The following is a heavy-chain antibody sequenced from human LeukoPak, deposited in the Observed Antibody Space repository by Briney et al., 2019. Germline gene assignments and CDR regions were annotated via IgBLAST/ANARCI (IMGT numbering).Heavy chain of an antibody. CDR2: ISAYNGNT. CDR1: GYTFTSYG. Sequence: ASVKVSCKASGYTFTSYGISWVRQAPGQGLEWMGWISAYNGNTNYAQKLQGRVTMTTDTSTSTAYMELRSLRSDDTAVYYCARDISGYCSGGSCYSHDYYYYYMDVWGKGTTVTVSS. J-gene: IGHJ6*03. CDR3: ARDISGYCSGGSCYSHDYYYYYMDV. V-gene: IGHV1-18*01. D-gene: IGHD2-15*01.